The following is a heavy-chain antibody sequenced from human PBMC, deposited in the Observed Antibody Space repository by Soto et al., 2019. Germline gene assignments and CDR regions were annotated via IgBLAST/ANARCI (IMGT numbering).Heavy chain of an antibody. CDR2: IYYSGST. CDR1: GGSISSGGYY. D-gene: IGHD6-13*01. V-gene: IGHV4-31*03. Sequence: QVQLQESGPGLVKPSQTLSLTCTVSGGSISSGGYYWSWIRQHPGKGLEWIGYIYYSGSTYYNQSLKSRVTISVDTSKNQFSLKLSSVTAADTAVYYCAREIAAAGGLDWFDPWGQGTLVTVSS. CDR3: AREIAAAGGLDWFDP. J-gene: IGHJ5*02.